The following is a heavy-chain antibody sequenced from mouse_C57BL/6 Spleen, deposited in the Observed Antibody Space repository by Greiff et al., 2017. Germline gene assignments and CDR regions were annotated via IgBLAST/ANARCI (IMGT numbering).Heavy chain of an antibody. V-gene: IGHV5-9-1*02. CDR2: ISSGGDYI. CDR3: TRNYYGPSYAMDY. J-gene: IGHJ4*01. D-gene: IGHD1-1*01. Sequence: EVQVVESGGGLVKPGGSLKLSCAASGFTFSSYAMSWVRQTPEKRLEWVAYISSGGDYIYYADTVKGRFTISRDNARNTLYLQMSSLKSEDTAMYYCTRNYYGPSYAMDYWGQGTSVTVSS. CDR1: GFTFSSYA.